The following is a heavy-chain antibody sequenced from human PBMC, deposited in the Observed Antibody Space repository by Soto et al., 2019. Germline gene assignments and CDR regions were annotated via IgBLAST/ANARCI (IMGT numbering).Heavy chain of an antibody. D-gene: IGHD3-10*01. Sequence: EVQLLESGGGLVQPGGSLRLSCAASGFTFGSYAMSCVRQAPGKGLEWVSLIRGTGDSSEYANSVKGRFTISRDYSKPTVFLQMNSLRAEDTAVYFCANDNGNYGSGSFSHWGQGTMVTVSS. V-gene: IGHV3-23*01. CDR3: ANDNGNYGSGSFSH. CDR1: GFTFGSYA. CDR2: IRGTGDSS. J-gene: IGHJ4*02.